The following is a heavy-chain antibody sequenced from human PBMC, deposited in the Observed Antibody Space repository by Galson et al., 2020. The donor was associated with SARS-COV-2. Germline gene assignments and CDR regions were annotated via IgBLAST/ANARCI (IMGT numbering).Heavy chain of an antibody. CDR2: IYYIGNT. Sequence: SETLSLTCTVSSGSISTSAYYWGWIRQPPGKGLEWIGAIYYIGNTYYNPSLKNRVAISVDTSKNQFSLKLTSVTAADTAVYYCGRHPETPPSITIFGAGIDYWGQGALVTVSS. CDR1: SGSISTSAYY. V-gene: IGHV4-39*01. CDR3: GRHPETPPSITIFGAGIDY. J-gene: IGHJ4*02. D-gene: IGHD3-3*01.